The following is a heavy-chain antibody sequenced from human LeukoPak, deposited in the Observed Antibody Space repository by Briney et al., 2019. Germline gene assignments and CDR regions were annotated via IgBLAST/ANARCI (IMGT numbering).Heavy chain of an antibody. D-gene: IGHD6-6*01. Sequence: GASVKVSCKASGYTFTGYYMHWVRQAPGQGIEWMGWINPNSGGTNYAQKFQGRVTMTRDTSISTAYMELSRLRSDDTAVYYCAREAVYSSSSGAFDHWGQGTLVTVSS. J-gene: IGHJ4*02. CDR1: GYTFTGYY. CDR3: AREAVYSSSSGAFDH. CDR2: INPNSGGT. V-gene: IGHV1-2*02.